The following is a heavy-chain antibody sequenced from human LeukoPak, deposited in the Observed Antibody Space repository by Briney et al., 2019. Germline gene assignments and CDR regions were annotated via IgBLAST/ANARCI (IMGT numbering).Heavy chain of an antibody. V-gene: IGHV4-34*01. D-gene: IGHD1-1*01. Sequence: PSETLSLTCAVYGGSFSGYYWSWIRQPPGKGLEWIGEINHSGSTNYNPSLKSRVTISVDTSKNQFSLKLSSVTAADSAVYYCAKVAGATGSTEWFDPWGQGTLITVSS. CDR3: AKVAGATGSTEWFDP. J-gene: IGHJ5*02. CDR1: GGSFSGYY. CDR2: INHSGST.